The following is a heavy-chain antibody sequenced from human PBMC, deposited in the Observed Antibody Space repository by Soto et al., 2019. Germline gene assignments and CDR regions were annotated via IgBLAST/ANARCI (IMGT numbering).Heavy chain of an antibody. CDR1: GGSISSYY. D-gene: IGHD3-3*01. CDR3: ARDLGGGFGSGYPTLPTGGMDV. CDR2: IYYSGST. V-gene: IGHV4-59*01. J-gene: IGHJ6*02. Sequence: PSETLSLTCTVSGGSISSYYWSWIRQPPGKGLEWIGYIYYSGSTNYNPSLKSRVTISVDTSKNQFSLKLSSVTAADTAVYYCARDLGGGFGSGYPTLPTGGMDVWGQGTTVTVSS.